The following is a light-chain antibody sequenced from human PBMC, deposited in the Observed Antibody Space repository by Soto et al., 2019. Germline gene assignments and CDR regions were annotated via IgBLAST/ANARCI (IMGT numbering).Light chain of an antibody. Sequence: EIVMTQSPPTQSVSPGERATLSCRASQSVSTNLAWYQQKPGQVPSLLIYGASTRASGIPARFSGSGSGTEFTLTIGSLQSEDFAVYYCQQYSSSPSFGQGTRLEIK. V-gene: IGKV3-15*01. CDR2: GAS. J-gene: IGKJ5*01. CDR3: QQYSSSPS. CDR1: QSVSTN.